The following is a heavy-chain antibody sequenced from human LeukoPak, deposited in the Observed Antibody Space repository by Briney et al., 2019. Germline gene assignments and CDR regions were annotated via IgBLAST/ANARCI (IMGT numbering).Heavy chain of an antibody. V-gene: IGHV4-39*01. CDR3: ARADTAMVTRVSPGTSFDY. J-gene: IGHJ4*02. Sequence: SETLSLTCTVSGGSISSSSYYWGWIRQPPGKGLEWIGSIYYSGSTYYNPSLKSRVTISVDTSKNQFSLKLSSVTAADTAVCYCARADTAMVTRVSPGTSFDYWGQGTLVTVSS. CDR1: GGSISSSSYY. CDR2: IYYSGST. D-gene: IGHD5-18*01.